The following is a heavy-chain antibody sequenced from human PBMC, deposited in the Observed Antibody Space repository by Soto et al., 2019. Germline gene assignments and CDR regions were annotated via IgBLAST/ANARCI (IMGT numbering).Heavy chain of an antibody. Sequence: GGSLRLSCAASGFTFSSYWMHWVRQAPGKGLVWVSRINSDGSSTSYADSVKGRFTISRDNAKNTLYLQMNSLRAEDTAVCYCARSYYDILTGFKTYFDYWGQGTLVTVSS. V-gene: IGHV3-74*01. CDR2: INSDGSST. J-gene: IGHJ4*02. D-gene: IGHD3-9*01. CDR1: GFTFSSYW. CDR3: ARSYYDILTGFKTYFDY.